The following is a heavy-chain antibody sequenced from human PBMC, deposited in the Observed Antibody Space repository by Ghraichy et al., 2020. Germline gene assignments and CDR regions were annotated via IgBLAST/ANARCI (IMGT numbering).Heavy chain of an antibody. J-gene: IGHJ4*02. D-gene: IGHD1-1*01. CDR1: GFTFSTYW. V-gene: IGHV3-7*01. CDR3: ARGVKLKTWNPADY. Sequence: GGSLRLSCVASGFTFSTYWMSWARHAPGKGLEWVANIKEDGSEIYYLDSVKGRFTSSRDNARNSLYLQMNSLRVEDTAVYYCARGVKLKTWNPADYWGKGTTVTVSS. CDR2: IKEDGSEI.